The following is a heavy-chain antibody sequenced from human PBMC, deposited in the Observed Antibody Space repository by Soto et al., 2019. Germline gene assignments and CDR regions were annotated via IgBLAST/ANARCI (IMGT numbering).Heavy chain of an antibody. D-gene: IGHD2-15*01. CDR2: IYWNDDK. CDR1: GFSLSTSGVG. V-gene: IGHV2-5*01. J-gene: IGHJ5*02. Sequence: SGPTLVNPTQTLTLTCTFSGFSLSTSGVGVGWIRQPPGKALEWLALIYWNDDKRYSPSLKSRLTITKDTSKNQLVLTMTNMDPVDTATYYCAHSRDVCSGGSCYSGWFDPWGQGTLVTVSS. CDR3: AHSRDVCSGGSCYSGWFDP.